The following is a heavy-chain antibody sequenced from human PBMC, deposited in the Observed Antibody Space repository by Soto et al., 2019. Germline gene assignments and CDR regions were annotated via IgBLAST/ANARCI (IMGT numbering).Heavy chain of an antibody. CDR1: GDSISSYY. V-gene: IGHV4-59*01. D-gene: IGHD3-3*01. CDR3: ARDGSGYDFWSGPYFFDY. Sequence: PSATLSLTCTVSGDSISSYYWSWIRQPPGKGLEWIGYIYYNGRTNYNPSLESRVTISLDTSKSQFSLKLSSVSAADTAVYYCARDGSGYDFWSGPYFFDYWGPGTLVTVSS. J-gene: IGHJ4*02. CDR2: IYYNGRT.